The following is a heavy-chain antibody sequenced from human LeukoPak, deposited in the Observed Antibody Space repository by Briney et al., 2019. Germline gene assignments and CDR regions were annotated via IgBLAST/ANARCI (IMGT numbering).Heavy chain of an antibody. CDR1: GFTVSSNY. Sequence: GGSLRLSCAASGFTVSSNYMSRVRQAPGKGLEWVSVIYSGGSTYYADSVKGRFTISRDNSKNTLYLQMNSLRAEDTAVYYCARVIVAAAGEFDYWGQGTLVTVSS. D-gene: IGHD6-13*01. CDR3: ARVIVAAAGEFDY. J-gene: IGHJ4*02. CDR2: IYSGGST. V-gene: IGHV3-66*02.